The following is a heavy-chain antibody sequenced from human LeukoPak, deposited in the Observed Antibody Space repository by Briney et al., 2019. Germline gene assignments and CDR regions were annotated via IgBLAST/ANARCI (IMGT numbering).Heavy chain of an antibody. CDR3: AKSYYDFWSGYLPFDY. J-gene: IGHJ4*02. V-gene: IGHV3-23*01. CDR1: GFTFSSYA. Sequence: GGSLRLSCAASGFTFSSYAMSWVRQAPGKGLEWVSAISGSGGSTNYADSVKGRFTISRDNSKNTLYLQMNSLRAEDTAVYYCAKSYYDFWSGYLPFDYWGQGTLVTVSS. CDR2: ISGSGGST. D-gene: IGHD3-3*01.